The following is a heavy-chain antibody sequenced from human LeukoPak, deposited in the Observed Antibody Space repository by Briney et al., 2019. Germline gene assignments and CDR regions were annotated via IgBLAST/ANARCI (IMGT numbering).Heavy chain of an antibody. Sequence: GGSLRLSCAVSGFTFSKLWMSWVRQAPGRGLEWVANIHLEGNEKYHVESVKGRFTISRDNTKNLLFLQMNDLRVEDTAVYYCARGDDFSGDHWGQGTLVTVSS. D-gene: IGHD1-1*01. CDR1: GFTFSKLW. CDR2: IHLEGNEK. V-gene: IGHV3-7*04. CDR3: ARGDDFSGDH. J-gene: IGHJ4*02.